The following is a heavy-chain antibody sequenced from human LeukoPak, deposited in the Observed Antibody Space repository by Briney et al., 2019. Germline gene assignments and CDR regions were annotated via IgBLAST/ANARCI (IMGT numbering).Heavy chain of an antibody. J-gene: IGHJ4*02. D-gene: IGHD3-9*01. Sequence: ASVKVSCKASGYTFTSYDINWVRQATGQGLEWMGWMNPNSGNTGYAQKFQGRVTMTRNTSISTAYMELSSLRSEDTAVYYCARGRASDLYYDILTGSDWGQGTLVTVSS. CDR3: ARGRASDLYYDILTGSD. CDR1: GYTFTSYD. CDR2: MNPNSGNT. V-gene: IGHV1-8*01.